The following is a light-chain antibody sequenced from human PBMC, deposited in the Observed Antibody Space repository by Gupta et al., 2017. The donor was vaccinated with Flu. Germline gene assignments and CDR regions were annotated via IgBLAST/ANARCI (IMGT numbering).Light chain of an antibody. CDR2: KAS. CDR1: QSLVYSDGNTY. CDR3: MQGTHGPPECT. J-gene: IGKJ2*02. Sequence: DVVMTQSPLSLPVTLGQPASISCRSSQSLVYSDGNTYLNWFQQRPGQAPRRLIYKASNRDSGVPDRCSGSGAGTDCKLKISRGEAEDVGFYYCMQGTHGPPECTFGQATKLDIK. V-gene: IGKV2-30*01.